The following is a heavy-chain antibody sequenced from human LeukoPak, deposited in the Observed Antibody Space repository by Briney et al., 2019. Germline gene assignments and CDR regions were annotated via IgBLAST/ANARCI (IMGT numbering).Heavy chain of an antibody. J-gene: IGHJ4*02. V-gene: IGHV4-34*01. CDR2: INHSGST. D-gene: IGHD3-3*02. Sequence: SETLSLTCAVYGGSFSGYYWSWIRQPPGKGLEWIGEINHSGSTNYNPSLKSRVTISVDTSRNQFSLKLSSVTAADTAVYYCARVSIVLRLFDYWGQGTLVTVSS. CDR3: ARVSIVLRLFDY. CDR1: GGSFSGYY.